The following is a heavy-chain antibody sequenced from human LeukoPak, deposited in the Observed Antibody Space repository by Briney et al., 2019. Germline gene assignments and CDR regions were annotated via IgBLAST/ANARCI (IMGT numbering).Heavy chain of an antibody. CDR3: AIHYYDSSGHLDS. Sequence: GGSLRLSCAASGFSFSNYAMTWVRQAPGEGLEWVSIVGRSGDTYYADSVKGRFTVSRDNSKNTLYLQMNSLKAEDTAVYYCAIHYYDSSGHLDSWGQGTLVTVSS. D-gene: IGHD3-22*01. J-gene: IGHJ4*02. V-gene: IGHV3-23*01. CDR1: GFSFSNYA. CDR2: VGRSGDT.